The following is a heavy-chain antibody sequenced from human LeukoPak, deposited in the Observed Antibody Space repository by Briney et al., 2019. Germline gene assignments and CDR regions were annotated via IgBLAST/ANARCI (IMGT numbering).Heavy chain of an antibody. CDR1: GFTFSSYW. D-gene: IGHD3-9*01. CDR3: AVFDWSFDY. Sequence: PGGSLRLSCAASGFTFSSYWMSWVRQAPGKGLEWVANIKQDGSEIYYGDSVKGRFTISRDNAKNSLYLQMNSLRAEDTAVYYCAVFDWSFDYWGRGTLVTVSS. CDR2: IKQDGSEI. J-gene: IGHJ4*02. V-gene: IGHV3-7*01.